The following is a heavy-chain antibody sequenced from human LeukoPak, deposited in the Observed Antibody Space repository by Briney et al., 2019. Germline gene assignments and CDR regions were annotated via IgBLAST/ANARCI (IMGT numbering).Heavy chain of an antibody. CDR3: AKLTGYYYGSGSCLDY. CDR1: GFTFSSYA. Sequence: GRSLRLSCAASGFTFSSYAMHWVRQAPGKGLEWVAIISYDGSNKYYADSVKGRFTISRDNSKNTLYLQMNSLRAEDTAVYYCAKLTGYYYGSGSCLDYWGQGTLVTVSS. J-gene: IGHJ4*02. CDR2: ISYDGSNK. D-gene: IGHD3-10*01. V-gene: IGHV3-30*04.